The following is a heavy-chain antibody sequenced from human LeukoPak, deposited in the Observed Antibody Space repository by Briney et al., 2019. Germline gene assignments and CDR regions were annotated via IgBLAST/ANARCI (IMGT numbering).Heavy chain of an antibody. D-gene: IGHD3-10*01. CDR3: ARGRYYGSGSYYNGSFDH. Sequence: PSETLSLTCAVYGGSFSGYYWSWIRQPPGKGLEWIGEINHSGSTNYNPSLKSRVTISVDTSKNQFSLKLSSVTAADTAVYYCARGRYYGSGSYYNGSFDHWGQGTLVTVSS. CDR1: GGSFSGYY. J-gene: IGHJ4*02. CDR2: INHSGST. V-gene: IGHV4-34*01.